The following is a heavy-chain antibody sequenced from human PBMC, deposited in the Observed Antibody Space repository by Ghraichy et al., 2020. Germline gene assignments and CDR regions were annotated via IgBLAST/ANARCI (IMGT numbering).Heavy chain of an antibody. D-gene: IGHD6-6*01. J-gene: IGHJ5*02. CDR1: GGSISSYY. CDR3: ARYVGGSSSGYWFDP. Sequence: SQTLSLTCTVSGGSISSYYWSWIRQPPGKGLEWIGYIYYSGSTNYNPSLKSRVTISVDTSKNQFSLKLSSVTAADTAVYYRARYVGGSSSGYWFDPWGQGTLVTVSS. CDR2: IYYSGST. V-gene: IGHV4-59*01.